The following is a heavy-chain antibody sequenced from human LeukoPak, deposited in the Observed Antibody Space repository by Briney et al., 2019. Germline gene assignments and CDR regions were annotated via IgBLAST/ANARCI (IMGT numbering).Heavy chain of an antibody. V-gene: IGHV4-39*01. CDR3: ASLAGSYVGYNWFDP. CDR2: IYYSGST. J-gene: IGHJ5*02. D-gene: IGHD3-10*01. CDR1: GGSISSSSYY. Sequence: SETLSLTCTVSGGSISSSSYYWGWIRQPPGKGLEWIGSIYYSGSTYYNPSLKSRVTISVDTSKNQFSLKLSSVTAADTAVYYCASLAGSYVGYNWFDPWGQGTLVTVSS.